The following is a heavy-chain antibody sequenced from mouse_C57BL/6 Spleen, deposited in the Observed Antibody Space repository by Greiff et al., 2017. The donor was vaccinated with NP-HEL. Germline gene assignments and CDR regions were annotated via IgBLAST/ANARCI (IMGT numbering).Heavy chain of an antibody. CDR3: ARSGYDYDGY. V-gene: IGHV1-64*01. CDR2: IHPNSGST. CDR1: GYTFTSYW. D-gene: IGHD2-4*01. J-gene: IGHJ2*01. Sequence: VQLQQSGAELVKPGASVKLSCKASGYTFTSYWMHWVKQRPGQGLEWIGMIHPNSGSTNYNEKFKSKATLTVDKSSSTAYMQLSSLTSEDSAVYYCARSGYDYDGYWGQGTTLTVSS.